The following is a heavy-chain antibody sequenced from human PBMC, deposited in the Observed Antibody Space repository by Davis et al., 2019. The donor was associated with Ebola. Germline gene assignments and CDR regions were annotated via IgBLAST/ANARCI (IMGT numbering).Heavy chain of an antibody. J-gene: IGHJ4*02. Sequence: PSETLSLTCTVSGGSISSGGYYWSWIRQHPGKGLEWIGYIYYSGSTYYNPSLKSRVTISVDTSKNQFSLKLSSVTAADTAVYYCAGLEYDSSGYCDYWGQGTLVTVSS. D-gene: IGHD3-22*01. CDR1: GGSISSGGYY. CDR2: IYYSGST. V-gene: IGHV4-31*03. CDR3: AGLEYDSSGYCDY.